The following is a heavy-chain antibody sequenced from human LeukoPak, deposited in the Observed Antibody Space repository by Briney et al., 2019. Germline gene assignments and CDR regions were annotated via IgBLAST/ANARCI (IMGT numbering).Heavy chain of an antibody. Sequence: PGGSLRLSCVASGFTFSSYSVNWVRQAPGKGLEWVSCISSSSSYIYYADSVKGRFTISRDNSKNTLYLQMNSLRAEDTAVYYCAREGIRGGDYWGQGTLVTVSS. J-gene: IGHJ4*02. CDR3: AREGIRGGDY. D-gene: IGHD3-10*01. CDR2: ISSSSSYI. CDR1: GFTFSSYS. V-gene: IGHV3-21*04.